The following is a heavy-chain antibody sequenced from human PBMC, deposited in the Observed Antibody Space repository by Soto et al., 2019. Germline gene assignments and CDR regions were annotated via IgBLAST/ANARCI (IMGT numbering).Heavy chain of an antibody. J-gene: IGHJ4*02. CDR1: GFTFSSYE. D-gene: IGHD3-22*01. Sequence: GGSLILSCAASGFTFSSYEMNWVRQAPGKGLEWVSYISSSGSTIYYADSVKGRFTISRDNAKNSLYLQMNSLRAEDTAVYYCATGDSSGYYYPGYWGQGTLVTVSS. V-gene: IGHV3-48*03. CDR2: ISSSGSTI. CDR3: ATGDSSGYYYPGY.